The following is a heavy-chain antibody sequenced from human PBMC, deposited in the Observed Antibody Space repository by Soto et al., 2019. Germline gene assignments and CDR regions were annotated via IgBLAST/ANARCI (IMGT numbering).Heavy chain of an antibody. CDR2: ISYHGRNK. CDR3: VRDLGWNDALNYFDP. V-gene: IGHV3-30*04. D-gene: IGHD1-1*01. Sequence: PVGSLRLSCAASGFTFSNYAMHWVRQAPGKGLEWVSVISYHGRNKFYADSVKGRFTISRDNSKNTLFLQLNNLRTDDTAVYYCVRDLGWNDALNYFDPWGQGTLVTVSS. CDR1: GFTFSNYA. J-gene: IGHJ5*02.